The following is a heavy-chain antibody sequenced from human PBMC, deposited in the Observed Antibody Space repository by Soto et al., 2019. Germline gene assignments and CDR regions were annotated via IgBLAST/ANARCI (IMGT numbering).Heavy chain of an antibody. CDR2: IGPETGAT. J-gene: IGHJ4*02. CDR3: GRGRSGQIVVFY. CDR1: GYTFTGHY. Sequence: ASVKVSCKASGYTFTGHYIHWVRQAPEQGPEWMGEIGPETGATRYAQKFRGRVTMTRDMSITTVYMELNNLSPDDTAVYYCGRGRSGQIVVFYWGQGTPVTVSS. V-gene: IGHV1-2*02. D-gene: IGHD5-12*01.